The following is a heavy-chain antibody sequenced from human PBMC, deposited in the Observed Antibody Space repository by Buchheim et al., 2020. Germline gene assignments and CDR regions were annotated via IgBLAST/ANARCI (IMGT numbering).Heavy chain of an antibody. V-gene: IGHV4-34*01. CDR3: ARLWFGDHGYYYYGMDV. D-gene: IGHD3-10*01. J-gene: IGHJ6*02. CDR1: GGSFSGYY. CDR2: INHSGST. Sequence: QVQLQQWGAGLLKPSETPSLTCAVYGGSFSGYYWSWIRQPPGKGLEWIGEINHSGSTNYNPSLKSRVTISVDTSTNQFSLKLSSVTAADTAVYYCARLWFGDHGYYYYGMDVWGQGTT.